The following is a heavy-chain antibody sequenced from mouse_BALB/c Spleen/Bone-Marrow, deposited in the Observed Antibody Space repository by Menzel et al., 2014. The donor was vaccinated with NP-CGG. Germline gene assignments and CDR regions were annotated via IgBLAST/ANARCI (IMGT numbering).Heavy chain of an antibody. D-gene: IGHD4-1*01. Sequence: EVQLVESGPDLVKPSQSISFTCTVTGYSIASGYSWHWIRQFPGNKLEWMGYIHYSGSTNYNPSLKSRISVTRDTSKNQFGLQWNAVTTEDTGTFYSVRNCVDSFDYWGQGTTLTGSS. V-gene: IGHV3-1*02. CDR1: GYSIASGYS. J-gene: IGHJ2*01. CDR3: VRNCVDSFDY. CDR2: IHYSGST.